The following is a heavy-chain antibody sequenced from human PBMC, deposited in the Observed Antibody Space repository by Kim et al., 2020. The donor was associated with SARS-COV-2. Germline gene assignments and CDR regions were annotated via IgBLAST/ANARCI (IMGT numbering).Heavy chain of an antibody. CDR3: AREGQIVMVTAIFHP. D-gene: IGHD2-21*02. Sequence: SQTLSLTCAISGDSVSSNSAAWNWIRQSPSRGLEWLGRTYYRSNWYNNYAVSVKGRITINPDTSKNQFSLQLNSVTPEDTAVYYCAREGQIVMVTAIFHPWGQGTLVTVSS. CDR2: TYYRSNWYN. V-gene: IGHV6-1*01. CDR1: GDSVSSNSAA. J-gene: IGHJ5*02.